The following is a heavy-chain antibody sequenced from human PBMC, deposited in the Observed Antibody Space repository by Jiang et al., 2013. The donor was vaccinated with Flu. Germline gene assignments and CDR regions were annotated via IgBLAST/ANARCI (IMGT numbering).Heavy chain of an antibody. V-gene: IGHV3-11*01. CDR1: GLPFSDYH. Sequence: RLSCAASGLPFSDYHMTWIRQAPGKGLEWASYISSGGGTIYYADSVKGRFTISRDNAKNSLFLQMNSLRAEDSAVYYCARITRWRGGMDVWGQGTTVTVSS. J-gene: IGHJ6*02. CDR2: ISSGGGTI. CDR3: ARITRWRGGMDV. D-gene: IGHD3-16*01.